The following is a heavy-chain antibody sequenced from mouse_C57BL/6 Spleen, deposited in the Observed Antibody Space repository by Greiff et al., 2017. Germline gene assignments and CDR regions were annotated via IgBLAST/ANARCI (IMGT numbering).Heavy chain of an antibody. J-gene: IGHJ2*01. Sequence: QVQLQQSGAELVRPGTSVKVSCKASGYAFTNYLIEWVKQRPGQGLEWIGVINPGSGGTNYNEKFKGKATLTADKSSSTAYMQLSSLTSEDSAVYCCASYYDYDGYYFDYWGQGTTLTVSS. CDR3: ASYYDYDGYYFDY. D-gene: IGHD2-4*01. CDR1: GYAFTNYL. CDR2: INPGSGGT. V-gene: IGHV1-54*01.